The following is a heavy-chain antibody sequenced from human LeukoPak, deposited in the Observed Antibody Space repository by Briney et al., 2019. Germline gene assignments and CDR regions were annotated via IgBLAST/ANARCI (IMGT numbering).Heavy chain of an antibody. D-gene: IGHD5-18*01. CDR2: MFDTVST. J-gene: IGHJ4*02. CDR1: GASTASHY. CDR3: ATIKRGSTYGYFDF. Sequence: SESLSLTCTVSGASTASHYWTWLRQPPGKELEWIAYMFDTVSTKSNPSLKSRLTLSVDTSKKQLSLRLSSVTAADTAVYYCATIKRGSTYGYFDFWGQGIKVTVSS. V-gene: IGHV4-59*11.